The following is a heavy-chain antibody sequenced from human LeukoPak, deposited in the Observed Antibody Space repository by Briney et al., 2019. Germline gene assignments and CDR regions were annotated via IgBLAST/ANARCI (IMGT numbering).Heavy chain of an antibody. V-gene: IGHV3-23*01. Sequence: PGGSLRLSCAASGFTFRDFAMNWVRQAPGKGLEWVSIISRSGEISYHANSVTGRFTISRDNSKSTLYLQMNSLKAEDTAVYFCAKSDDNSNFHLTGYLDCWGQGTLVSVSS. CDR1: GFTFRDFA. D-gene: IGHD3-22*01. J-gene: IGHJ4*02. CDR3: AKSDDNSNFHLTGYLDC. CDR2: ISRSGEIS.